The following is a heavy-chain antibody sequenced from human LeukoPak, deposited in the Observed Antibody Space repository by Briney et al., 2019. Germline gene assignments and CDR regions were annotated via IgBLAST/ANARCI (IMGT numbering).Heavy chain of an antibody. J-gene: IGHJ4*02. Sequence: PGGSLRLSCAASGFTFRNYYMHWVRQAPGKGLEWVAVTSSDLNVKLYADSVKGRFTISRDNSRSTLYLQMNSLRPEDTAIYYCAREGYYGSGSPPSLYFDYWGQGTLVTVSS. V-gene: IGHV3-30-3*01. CDR1: GFTFRNYY. CDR3: AREGYYGSGSPPSLYFDY. D-gene: IGHD3-10*01. CDR2: TSSDLNVK.